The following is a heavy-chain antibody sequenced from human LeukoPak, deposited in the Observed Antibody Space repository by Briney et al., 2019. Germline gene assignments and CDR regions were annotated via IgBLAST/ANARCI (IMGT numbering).Heavy chain of an antibody. CDR3: ARGGKYYDFWSGYSDYYYMDV. CDR2: ISAYNGNT. D-gene: IGHD3-3*01. J-gene: IGHJ6*03. V-gene: IGHV1-18*01. CDR1: GYTFTSYG. Sequence: ASVKVSCKASGYTFTSYGISWVRQAPGQGLEWMGWISAYNGNTNYAQKFQGRVTMTRDMSTSTVYMELSSLRSEDTAVYYCARGGKYYDFWSGYSDYYYMDVWGKGTTVTVSS.